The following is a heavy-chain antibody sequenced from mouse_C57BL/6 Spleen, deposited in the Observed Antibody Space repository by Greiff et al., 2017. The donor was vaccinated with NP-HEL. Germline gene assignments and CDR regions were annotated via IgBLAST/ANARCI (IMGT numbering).Heavy chain of an antibody. V-gene: IGHV14-4*01. Sequence: VQLQQSGAELVRPGASVKLSCTASGFNIKDDYMHWVKQRPEQGLEWIGWIDPENGDTEYASKFQGKATITADTSSNTAYLQLSSLTSEDTAVYYCTPRSKTFAYWGQGTLVTVSA. CDR1: GFNIKDDY. J-gene: IGHJ3*01. CDR2: IDPENGDT. CDR3: TPRSKTFAY. D-gene: IGHD1-1*01.